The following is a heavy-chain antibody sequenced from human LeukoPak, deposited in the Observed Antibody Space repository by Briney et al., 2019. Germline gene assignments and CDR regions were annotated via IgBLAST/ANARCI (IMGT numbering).Heavy chain of an antibody. V-gene: IGHV4-61*01. CDR3: ARVGCSGGSCYLDY. J-gene: IGHJ4*02. CDR1: GGSVSSGSYY. D-gene: IGHD2-15*01. CDR2: IYYSGST. Sequence: SETLSLTCTVSGGSVSSGSYYWSWIRQPPGKGLEWIGYIYYSGSTNYNSSLKSRVTISVDTSKNQFSLKLSSVTAADTAVYYCARVGCSGGSCYLDYWGQGILVTVSS.